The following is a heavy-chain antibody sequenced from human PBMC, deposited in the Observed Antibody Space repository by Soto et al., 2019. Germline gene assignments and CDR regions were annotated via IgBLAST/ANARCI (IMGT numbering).Heavy chain of an antibody. CDR3: ASRHSSPYFDY. CDR1: GGSISSGDYY. CDR2: IYYSGST. J-gene: IGHJ4*02. D-gene: IGHD6-13*01. V-gene: IGHV4-30-4*01. Sequence: QVQLQESGPGLVKPSQTLSLTCTVSGGSISSGDYYWSWIRQPPGKGLEWIGSIYYSGSTYYNPSLKTRVTISVDTSKNQFALKLNSVTAADTAVYYCASRHSSPYFDYWGQGTLVTVSS.